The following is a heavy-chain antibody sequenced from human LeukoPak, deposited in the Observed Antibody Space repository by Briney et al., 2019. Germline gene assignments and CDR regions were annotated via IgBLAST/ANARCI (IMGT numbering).Heavy chain of an antibody. D-gene: IGHD4-17*01. CDR3: ARLATTVTTNWYFYL. CDR1: GGSISSYY. CDR2: IYYSGST. J-gene: IGHJ2*01. Sequence: SETLSLTCTVSGGSISSYYWSWIRQPPGKGLEWIAYIYYSGSTNYNPSLKSRVTISVDTSKNQFSLKLSSVTAADTAVYYCARLATTVTTNWYFYLWGRGTLVTVSS. V-gene: IGHV4-59*08.